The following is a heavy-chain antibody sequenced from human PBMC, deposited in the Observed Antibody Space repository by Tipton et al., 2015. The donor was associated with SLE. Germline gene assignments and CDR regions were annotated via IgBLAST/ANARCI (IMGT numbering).Heavy chain of an antibody. CDR1: GFIFSSYI. CDR2: ISSSSTTI. V-gene: IGHV3-48*01. Sequence: SLRLSCAASGFIFSSYIMIWVRQAPGKGLEWVSYISSSSTTIYYADSVKGRFTISRDNAKNSLYLQMNSLRAEDTAVYYCARDGFLEWFNYWGQGTLVTVSS. CDR3: ARDGFLEWFNY. J-gene: IGHJ4*02. D-gene: IGHD3-3*01.